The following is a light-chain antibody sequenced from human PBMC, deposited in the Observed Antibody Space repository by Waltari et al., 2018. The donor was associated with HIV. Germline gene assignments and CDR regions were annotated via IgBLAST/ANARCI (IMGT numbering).Light chain of an antibody. J-gene: IGLJ3*02. CDR3: QSADSSGTYPV. V-gene: IGLV3-25*03. CDR2: KDS. Sequence: YELTQPPSVSVSPGQTARITCSGDALPKQYAYWYQQKPGQAPVLVIYKDSERPSGIPERFSGSSSGTTVTLTIGGVQAEDEADYYCQSADSSGTYPVFGGGTKLTVL. CDR1: ALPKQY.